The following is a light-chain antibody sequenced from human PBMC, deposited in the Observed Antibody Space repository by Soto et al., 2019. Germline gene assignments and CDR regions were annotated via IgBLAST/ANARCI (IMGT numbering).Light chain of an antibody. CDR3: QKCKVAPFT. J-gene: IGKJ4*01. CDR2: DAS. CDR1: ESISTW. V-gene: IGKV1-5*01. Sequence: DIQMTHSPSSLSASVLDIVTITFRASESISTWLAWYQQKPGKAPKLLIYDASTLESGVPSRFSGSGSGTDFTLTISSLQPEDVATYYCQKCKVAPFTFGGGTKVDIK.